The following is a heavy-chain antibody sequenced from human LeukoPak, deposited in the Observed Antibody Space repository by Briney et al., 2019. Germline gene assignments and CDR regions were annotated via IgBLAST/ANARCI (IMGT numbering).Heavy chain of an antibody. J-gene: IGHJ4*02. Sequence: PSETLSLTCTVSGGSISSYYWSWIRQPAGKGLEWIERIYTSGSTNYNPSLKSRVTMSVDTSKNQFSLKLSSVTAADTDVYYCARSGYCSSTSCYNTGYFDYWGQGTLVTVSS. CDR2: IYTSGST. D-gene: IGHD2-2*02. CDR3: ARSGYCSSTSCYNTGYFDY. CDR1: GGSISSYY. V-gene: IGHV4-4*07.